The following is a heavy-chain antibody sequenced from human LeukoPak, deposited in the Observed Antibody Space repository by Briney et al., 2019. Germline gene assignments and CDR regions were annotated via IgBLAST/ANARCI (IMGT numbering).Heavy chain of an antibody. Sequence: SETLSLTCTVSGGSTSSYYWTWIRQPPGKGLEWIGYISYGGSTSYNPSLKSRVTISVDTSKNQFSLKLSSVTAADTAVYYCARRPGTHFTSVTNHWYFDLWGRGTLVTVSS. D-gene: IGHD4-17*01. J-gene: IGHJ2*01. V-gene: IGHV4-59*08. CDR2: ISYGGST. CDR3: ARRPGTHFTSVTNHWYFDL. CDR1: GGSTSSYY.